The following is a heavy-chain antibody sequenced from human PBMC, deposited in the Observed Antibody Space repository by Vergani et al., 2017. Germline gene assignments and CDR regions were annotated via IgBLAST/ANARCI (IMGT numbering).Heavy chain of an antibody. CDR2: IYHSGST. D-gene: IGHD3-22*01. Sequence: QLQLQESGSGLVKPSQPLSLTCAVSGGSISSGGYSWSWIRQPPGKGLEWIGYIYHSGSTYYNPSLKSRVTISVDRSKNQFSLKLSSVTAADTAVYYCARGHDSSGYYYDYWGQGTLVTVSS. V-gene: IGHV4-30-2*01. J-gene: IGHJ4*02. CDR3: ARGHDSSGYYYDY. CDR1: GGSISSGGYS.